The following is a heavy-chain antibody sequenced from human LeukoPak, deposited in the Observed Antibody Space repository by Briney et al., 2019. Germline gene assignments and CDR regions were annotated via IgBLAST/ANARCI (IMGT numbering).Heavy chain of an antibody. CDR3: AHRLSVATGDYMDV. CDR1: GFSLSSSGVG. V-gene: IGHV2-5*01. J-gene: IGHJ6*03. CDR2: IYWNDDK. D-gene: IGHD1-14*01. Sequence: SGPTLVNPTQTLTLTCTFSGFSLSSSGVGVGWIRQPPGKALEWLALIYWNDDKRYSPSLKSRLIITKDTSKNQVVLTMTNIDPVDTATYYCAHRLSVATGDYMDVWGKGTTVTVSS.